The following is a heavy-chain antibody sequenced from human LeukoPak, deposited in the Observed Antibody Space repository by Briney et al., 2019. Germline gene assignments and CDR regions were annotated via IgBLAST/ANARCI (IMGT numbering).Heavy chain of an antibody. V-gene: IGHV3-20*04. J-gene: IGHJ4*02. CDR2: INWNGGST. Sequence: GGSLRLSCAASGFTFDDYGMSWVRQAPGKGLEWVSGINWNGGSTGYADSVKGRFTNSRDNAKNSLYLQMNSLRAEDTALYYCARAKYYYDSSGYCDWGQGTLVTVSS. CDR1: GFTFDDYG. D-gene: IGHD3-22*01. CDR3: ARAKYYYDSSGYCD.